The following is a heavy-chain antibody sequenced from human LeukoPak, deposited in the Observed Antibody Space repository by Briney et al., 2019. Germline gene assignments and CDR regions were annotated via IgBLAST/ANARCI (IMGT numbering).Heavy chain of an antibody. CDR3: AILPVEMATMFDY. J-gene: IGHJ4*02. Sequence: AGGSLTLSCAASGFTFSSYEMNWVRQAPGKGLEGVSYISSSGSTIYYADSVKGRFTISRDNAKNSLYLQMNSLRAEDTAVYYCAILPVEMATMFDYWGQGTLVTVSS. V-gene: IGHV3-48*03. CDR2: ISSSGSTI. CDR1: GFTFSSYE. D-gene: IGHD5-24*01.